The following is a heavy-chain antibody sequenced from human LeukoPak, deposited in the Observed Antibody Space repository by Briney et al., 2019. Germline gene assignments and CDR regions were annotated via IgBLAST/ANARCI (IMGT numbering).Heavy chain of an antibody. CDR3: AREDRFGYNYAYGLDV. J-gene: IGHJ6*02. CDR2: INSDGSDT. D-gene: IGHD5-18*01. CDR1: GFTFSNYW. Sequence: GGSLRLSCAASGFTFSNYWMHWVRQAPGKGLVWVSCINSDGSDTTYADSVKGRFTISRDNAKNTLYLQMNSLRAEDTAVYYCAREDRFGYNYAYGLDVWGPGTTVTVS. V-gene: IGHV3-74*01.